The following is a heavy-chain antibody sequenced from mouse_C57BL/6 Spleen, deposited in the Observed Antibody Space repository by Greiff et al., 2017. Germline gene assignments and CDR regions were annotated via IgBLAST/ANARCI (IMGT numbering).Heavy chain of an antibody. V-gene: IGHV7-1*01. D-gene: IGHD1-1*01. CDR1: GFTFSDFY. CDR2: SRNKANDYTT. J-gene: IGHJ1*03. Sequence: EVKLVESGGGLVQSGRSLRLSCATSGFTFSDFYMEWVRQAPGKGLEWIAASRNKANDYTTEYSASVKGRFIVSRDTSQSILYLRMNALRAEDTAIYYCARDAGPIYYGSSYWYFDVWGTGTTVTVSS. CDR3: ARDAGPIYYGSSYWYFDV.